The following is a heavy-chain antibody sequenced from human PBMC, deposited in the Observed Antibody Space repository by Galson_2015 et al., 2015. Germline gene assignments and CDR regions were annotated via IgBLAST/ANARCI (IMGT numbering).Heavy chain of an antibody. CDR2: IIPIFGTA. Sequence: SVKVSCKASGGTFSSYAISWVRQAPGQGLEWMGGIIPIFGTANYAQKFQGRVTITADESTSTAYMELSSLRSEDTAVYYCATYCSGGSCYLVRAFDIWGQGTMVTVSS. D-gene: IGHD2-15*01. CDR1: GGTFSSYA. CDR3: ATYCSGGSCYLVRAFDI. J-gene: IGHJ3*02. V-gene: IGHV1-69*13.